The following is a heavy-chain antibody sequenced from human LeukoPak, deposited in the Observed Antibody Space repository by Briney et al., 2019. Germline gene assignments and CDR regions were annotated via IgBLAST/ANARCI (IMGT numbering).Heavy chain of an antibody. CDR2: ITSSSTYM. CDR3: ARDPYSGRYGDYYYYYMDV. Sequence: GGSLRHSCAASGFTFSTYNMIWVRQVPGKGLEWVSSITSSSTYMFYADSVKGRFTISRDNAQNSLYLQINSLRAEDTAVYYCARDPYSGRYGDYYYYYMDVWGKGTTVTISS. V-gene: IGHV3-21*01. D-gene: IGHD1-26*01. J-gene: IGHJ6*03. CDR1: GFTFSTYN.